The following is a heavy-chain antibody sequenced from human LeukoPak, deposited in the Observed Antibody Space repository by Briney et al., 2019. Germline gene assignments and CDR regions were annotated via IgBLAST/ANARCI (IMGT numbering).Heavy chain of an antibody. J-gene: IGHJ6*03. V-gene: IGHV1-46*01. CDR2: INPSGGSA. CDR3: ARGETTVTMPNYYYYYYMDV. CDR1: GYTFTSYY. Sequence: ASVKVSCKASGYTFTSYYMHWVRQAPGQGLEWMGIINPSGGSASYAQKFQGRVTMTRDTSTSTVYMELSSLRSEDTAVYYCARGETTVTMPNYYYYYYMDVWGKGTTVTVSS. D-gene: IGHD4-11*01.